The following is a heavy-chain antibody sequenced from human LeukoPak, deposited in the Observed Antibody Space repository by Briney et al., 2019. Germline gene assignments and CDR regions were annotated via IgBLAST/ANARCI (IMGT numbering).Heavy chain of an antibody. CDR1: GFTFSNYA. V-gene: IGHV3-23*01. J-gene: IGHJ4*02. D-gene: IGHD6-13*01. CDR2: ISGSGGST. CDR3: AKGVSSWYSEVFDY. Sequence: GSLRLSCAASGFTFSNYALSWVRQAPGKGLEWVSGISGSGGSTYYADSVKGRFTISRDNSKNTLYLQVTSLRAEDTAVYYCAKGVSSWYSEVFDYWGQGTLVTVSS.